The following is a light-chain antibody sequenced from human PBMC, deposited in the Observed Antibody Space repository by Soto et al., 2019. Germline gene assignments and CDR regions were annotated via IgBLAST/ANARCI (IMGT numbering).Light chain of an antibody. CDR3: QTWGTGSAIVV. CDR2: VNSGGSH. V-gene: IGLV4-69*01. CDR1: SGHSNYA. Sequence: QSVLTQSPSASASLGASVKLTCTLSSGHSNYAIAWHQQQPEKGPRYLMKVNSGGSHIKGDGIPDRLSGSSSGAKRYLFISSLQSEDEDAYYCQTWGTGSAIVVFGGGTQLTVL. J-gene: IGLJ7*01.